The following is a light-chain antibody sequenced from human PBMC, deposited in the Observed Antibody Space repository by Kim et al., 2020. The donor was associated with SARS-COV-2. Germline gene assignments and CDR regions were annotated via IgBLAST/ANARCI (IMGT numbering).Light chain of an antibody. CDR2: DVS. Sequence: GDSVTISCTGNISDVCGYNYVTWYQHHPGKAPNLIIYDVSNRPSGVPERFSSSKSGNTASLTISELQAEDETDYYCCSYAGSYTLVFGGGTQLTVL. V-gene: IGLV2-11*01. CDR3: CSYAGSYTLV. CDR1: ISDVCGYNY. J-gene: IGLJ2*01.